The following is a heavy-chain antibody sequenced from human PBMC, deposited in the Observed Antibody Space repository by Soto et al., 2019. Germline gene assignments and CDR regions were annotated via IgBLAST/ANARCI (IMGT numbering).Heavy chain of an antibody. CDR1: GFTFSSYA. CDR2: ISGSGGST. V-gene: IGHV3-23*01. CDR3: AKDSDSSSSPATFDY. J-gene: IGHJ4*02. Sequence: EVQLLESGGGLVQPGGSLRLSCAASGFTFSSYAMSWVRQAPGKGLEWDSAISGSGGSTYYADSVKGRFTISRDNSKNTLYLQINSLRAEDTAVYYCAKDSDSSSSPATFDYWGQGTLVTVSS. D-gene: IGHD6-6*01.